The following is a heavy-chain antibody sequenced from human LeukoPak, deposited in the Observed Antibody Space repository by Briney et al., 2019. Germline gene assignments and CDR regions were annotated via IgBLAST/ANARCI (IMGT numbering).Heavy chain of an antibody. CDR3: ARGSGSFGVGYYCYYGMDV. J-gene: IGHJ6*02. CDR1: GGSISSYY. D-gene: IGHD3-10*01. Sequence: PSETLSLTCTVSGGSISSYYWSWIRQPPGKGLEWIGYIYYSGSTNYNPSLKSRATISVDTSKNQFSLKLSSVTAADTAVYYCARGSGSFGVGYYCYYGMDVWGQGTTVTVSS. CDR2: IYYSGST. V-gene: IGHV4-59*01.